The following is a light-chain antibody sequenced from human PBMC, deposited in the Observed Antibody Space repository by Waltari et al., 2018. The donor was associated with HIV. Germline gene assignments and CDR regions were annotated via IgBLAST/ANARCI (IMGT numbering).Light chain of an antibody. CDR3: CSYSGTGVI. CDR1: SSDVGAYHL. J-gene: IGLJ2*01. CDR2: EVI. V-gene: IGLV2-23*02. Sequence: QSALTQPASVSGSLGQSITTSCSGTSSDVGAYHLVPWYQKYQGKAPKLMIFEVITRPSGVSERFSGSRSGNMAALTISGLQTEDEGDYYCCSYSGTGVIFGGGTKVTVL.